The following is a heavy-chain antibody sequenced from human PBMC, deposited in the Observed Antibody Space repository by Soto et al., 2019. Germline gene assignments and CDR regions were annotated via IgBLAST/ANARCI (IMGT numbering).Heavy chain of an antibody. V-gene: IGHV4-39*01. Sequence: SETLSLTCTVSGGSISSSSYYWGWIRQPPGKGLEWIGSIYYSGSTYYNPSLKSRFTISVDTSKNQFSLKLSSVTAADTAVYYCARAWGRAYFDYWGQGTLVTVSS. D-gene: IGHD3-16*01. CDR1: GGSISSSSYY. CDR2: IYYSGST. J-gene: IGHJ4*02. CDR3: ARAWGRAYFDY.